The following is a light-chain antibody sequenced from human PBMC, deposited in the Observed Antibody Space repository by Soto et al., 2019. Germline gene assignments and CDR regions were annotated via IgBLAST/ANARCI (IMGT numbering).Light chain of an antibody. CDR2: GAS. Sequence: EIVITQSPASLSVSPGERATLSCRASQSVSSYLAWYHQKPGQAPRLLIYGASTRATGIPARFSGSGSGTEFTLTINSLQSEDFAVYYCQQYNNWPRTFGQGTKVDIK. CDR1: QSVSSY. V-gene: IGKV3-15*01. CDR3: QQYNNWPRT. J-gene: IGKJ1*01.